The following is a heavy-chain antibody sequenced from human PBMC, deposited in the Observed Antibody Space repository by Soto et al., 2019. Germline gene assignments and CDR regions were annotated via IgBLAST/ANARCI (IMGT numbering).Heavy chain of an antibody. V-gene: IGHV2-5*02. J-gene: IGHJ6*02. CDR3: THRWARLGGDVMDV. CDR2: IYWDDDK. CDR1: GFSLSTSGVS. D-gene: IGHD3-16*01. Sequence: QIPLKESGPTLVKPTQTLTLTCTLSGFSLSTSGVSVGWIRQPPGKALEWLALIYWDDDKRYCPSLKTRLTITKDTSKNQVVLTMTNMDPVDTATYYCTHRWARLGGDVMDVWGQGTTVTVSS.